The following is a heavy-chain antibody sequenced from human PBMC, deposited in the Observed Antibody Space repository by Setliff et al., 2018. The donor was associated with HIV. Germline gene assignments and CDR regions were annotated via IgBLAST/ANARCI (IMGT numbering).Heavy chain of an antibody. J-gene: IGHJ6*02. V-gene: IGHV1-8*01. CDR1: GYTFSTYD. CDR2: MSPKNNGS. D-gene: IGHD5-18*01. Sequence: ASVKVSCKASGYTFSTYDFNWVRQAAGQGLEWMGWMSPKNNGSGFAQKFQARLTMTWNTSTNTAYMELRSLTSDDAAVYYCARGRYNSRIDVWGQGTTVTVSS. CDR3: ARGRYNSRIDV.